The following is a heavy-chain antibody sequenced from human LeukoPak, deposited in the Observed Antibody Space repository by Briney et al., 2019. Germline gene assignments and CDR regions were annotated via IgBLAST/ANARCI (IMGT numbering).Heavy chain of an antibody. CDR1: GFTFSSYA. J-gene: IGHJ3*02. CDR2: ISSSSSYI. D-gene: IGHD2-15*01. CDR3: AREGVVADTDDAFDI. V-gene: IGHV3-21*01. Sequence: AGGSLRLSCAASGFTFSSYAMHWVRQAPGKGLEWVSSISSSSSYIYYADSVKGRFTISRDNAKNSLYLQMNSLRAEDTAVYYCAREGVVADTDDAFDIWGQGTMVTVSS.